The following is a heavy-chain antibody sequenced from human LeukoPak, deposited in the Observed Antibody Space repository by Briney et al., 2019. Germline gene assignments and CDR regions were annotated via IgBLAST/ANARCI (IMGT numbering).Heavy chain of an antibody. D-gene: IGHD5-12*01. CDR3: ARQVATKGEWAFDV. CDR1: GGSFSGYY. V-gene: IGHV4-34*01. CDR2: INHSGST. J-gene: IGHJ3*01. Sequence: SETLSLTCAVYGGSFSGYYCSWIRQPPGKGLEWIGEINHSGSTNYNPSLKSQVTISIDMSGNQFSLRLNSLTAADTAVYYCARQVATKGEWAFDVWGQGTMVTVSS.